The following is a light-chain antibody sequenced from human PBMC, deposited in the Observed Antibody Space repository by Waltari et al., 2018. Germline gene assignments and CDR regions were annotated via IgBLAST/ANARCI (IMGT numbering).Light chain of an antibody. V-gene: IGLV2-11*01. J-gene: IGLJ3*02. CDR2: DVT. CDR1: GSDVGDFNS. CDR3: CSYAGIWV. Sequence: QSALTQPRSVSGSPGQSVTISCTGTGSDVGDFNSVSWYQPHPGKAPKLVIFDVTKRPSGVPDRFSGSKSGTSASLTVSGLQAEDEADYYCCSYAGIWVFGGGTKLTVL.